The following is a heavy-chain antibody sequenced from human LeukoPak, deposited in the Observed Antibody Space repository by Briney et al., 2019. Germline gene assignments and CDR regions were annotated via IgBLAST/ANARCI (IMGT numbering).Heavy chain of an antibody. Sequence: SETLSLTCAVYGGSFSGYYWSWIRQPPGKGLEWIEEINHSGSTNYNPSLKSRVTISVDTSKNQFSLKLSSVTAADTAVYYCARGPGQWLVLDYWGQGTLVTVSS. CDR3: ARGPGQWLVLDY. J-gene: IGHJ4*02. V-gene: IGHV4-34*01. CDR1: GGSFSGYY. CDR2: INHSGST. D-gene: IGHD6-19*01.